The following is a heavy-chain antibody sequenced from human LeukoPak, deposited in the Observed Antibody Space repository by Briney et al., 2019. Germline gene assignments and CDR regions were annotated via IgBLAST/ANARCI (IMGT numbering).Heavy chain of an antibody. V-gene: IGHV4-61*02. D-gene: IGHD3-16*01. CDR1: GGSISSGPYY. Sequence: PSQTLSLTCTVSGGSISSGPYYWSWIRQPAGKGLEWIGRIYSSGRTNYNPSLKSRVTISLDTSKNQFSLRLSSVTAADTAVYYCARGGVLKSVDYWGQGTLVAVSS. CDR3: ARGGVLKSVDY. CDR2: IYSSGRT. J-gene: IGHJ4*02.